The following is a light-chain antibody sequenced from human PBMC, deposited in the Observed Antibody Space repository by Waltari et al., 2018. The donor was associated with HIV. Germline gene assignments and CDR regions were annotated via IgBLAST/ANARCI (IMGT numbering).Light chain of an antibody. Sequence: EIVMTQSPATLSVSPGARVTLSCRASRSITSNLAWYQQRPGQAPRLLIYGASTRAAGTPTRFTGRGSGSEFTLTISSLQSEDFGVYYCQRYDSWPPITFGGGTRVEMK. J-gene: IGKJ4*01. CDR3: QRYDSWPPIT. CDR2: GAS. V-gene: IGKV3-15*01. CDR1: RSITSN.